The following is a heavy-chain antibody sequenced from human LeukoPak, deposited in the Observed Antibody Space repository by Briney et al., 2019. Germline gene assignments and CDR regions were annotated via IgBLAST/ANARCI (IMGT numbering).Heavy chain of an antibody. V-gene: IGHV3-30-3*01. CDR3: ASLQLWALF. J-gene: IGHJ4*02. CDR1: GFTFSSYA. CDR2: ISYDGSNK. Sequence: GRSLRLSCAASGFTFSSYAMHWVRQAPGKGLEWVAVISYDGSNKYYADSVKGRFTISRDNSKNTLYLQMNSLRAEDTAVYYCASLQLWALFWGQGTLVTVSS. D-gene: IGHD5-18*01.